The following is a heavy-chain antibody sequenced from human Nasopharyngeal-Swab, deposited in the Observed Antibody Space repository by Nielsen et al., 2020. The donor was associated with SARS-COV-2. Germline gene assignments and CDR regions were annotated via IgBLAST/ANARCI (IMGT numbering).Heavy chain of an antibody. CDR3: GRDLGGAGSS. J-gene: IGHJ4*02. Sequence: GESLKISCAASGFTFRRYWMHWVRQAPGKGLEWVARIDNDGTSTNHADSVRGRFTISRDNAENTLFLQMNSLRVEDTAVYYCGRDLGGAGSSWGQGTLVSVSS. CDR1: GFTFRRYW. V-gene: IGHV3-74*01. CDR2: IDNDGTST. D-gene: IGHD3-10*01.